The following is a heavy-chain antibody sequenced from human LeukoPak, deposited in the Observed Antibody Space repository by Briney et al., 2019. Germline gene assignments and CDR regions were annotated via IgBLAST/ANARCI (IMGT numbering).Heavy chain of an antibody. CDR1: GYTFTSYA. CDR2: INTNTGNP. CDR3: ARDGIAAAENGDYFDY. D-gene: IGHD6-13*01. Sequence: ASVKVSCKASGYTFTSYAMNWVRQAPGQGLEWMGWINTNTGNPTYAQGFTGRFVFSLDTSVSTAYLQVSSLKAEDTAVYYCARDGIAAAENGDYFDYWGQGTLVTVSS. V-gene: IGHV7-4-1*02. J-gene: IGHJ4*02.